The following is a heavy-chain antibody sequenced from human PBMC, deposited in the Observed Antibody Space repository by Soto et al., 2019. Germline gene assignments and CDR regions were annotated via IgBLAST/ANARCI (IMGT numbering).Heavy chain of an antibody. V-gene: IGHV4-39*01. Sequence: QLQLQESGPGLVKPSETLSLTCTVSGGSISSSSYYWGWIRQPPGKGLEWIGSMYYSGSTYYNPSLKSRVTISVDTSKNQFSLKLSSVTAADTAVYYCARGRVVRAVADTYYFDYWGQGTLVTVSS. CDR1: GGSISSSSYY. CDR2: MYYSGST. J-gene: IGHJ4*02. CDR3: ARGRVVRAVADTYYFDY. D-gene: IGHD6-19*01.